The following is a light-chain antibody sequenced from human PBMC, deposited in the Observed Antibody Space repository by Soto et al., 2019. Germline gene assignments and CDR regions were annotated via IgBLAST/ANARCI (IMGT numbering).Light chain of an antibody. CDR3: SSYSSSSTPCV. Sequence: QSALTQPASVSGSPGQSITLSCTGTSSDVGGYNYVSWYQQHPGKAPKLMIYEVSNRPSGVSNRFSGSKSGNTASLTISGLQAEDEAEYYCSSYSSSSTPCVFGTGTKLTVL. CDR1: SSDVGGYNY. V-gene: IGLV2-14*01. CDR2: EVS. J-gene: IGLJ1*01.